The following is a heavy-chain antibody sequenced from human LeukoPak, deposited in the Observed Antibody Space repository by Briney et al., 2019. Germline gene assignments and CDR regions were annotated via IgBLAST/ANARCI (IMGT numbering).Heavy chain of an antibody. J-gene: IGHJ4*02. CDR2: ISGSGGNT. V-gene: IGHV3-23*01. Sequence: GGSLRLSCAASGFTFSSYAMSWVRQAPGKGLEWVSAISGSGGNTYYADSVKGRFTISRDNSKNTLYLQMNGLRAEDTAIYYCASNRATVTTAIDYWGQGTLVTVPS. D-gene: IGHD4-11*01. CDR3: ASNRATVTTAIDY. CDR1: GFTFSSYA.